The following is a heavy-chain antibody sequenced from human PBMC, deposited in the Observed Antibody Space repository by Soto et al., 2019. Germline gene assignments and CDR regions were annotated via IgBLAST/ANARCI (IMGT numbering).Heavy chain of an antibody. CDR1: GFTFSSYN. J-gene: IGHJ4*02. CDR2: IRSGGTTV. D-gene: IGHD3-3*01. V-gene: IGHV3-48*04. CDR3: ARDLDWAFDY. Sequence: GGSLRLSCAASGFTFSSYNFNWVRQAPGKGLEWVSYIRSGGTTVSYGDSVKGRFTISRDSAKNLLYLEMNNLRAEDTALYYCARDLDWAFDYWGQGTLVTVSS.